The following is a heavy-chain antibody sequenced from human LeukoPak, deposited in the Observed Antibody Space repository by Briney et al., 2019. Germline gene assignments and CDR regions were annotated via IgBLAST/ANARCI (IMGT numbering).Heavy chain of an antibody. J-gene: IGHJ4*02. CDR3: AKDRDWNYGLDY. V-gene: IGHV3-23*01. CDR2: ISGSGVST. Sequence: GGSLRLSCAASGFTFSSYAMSWVRQAPGKGLEWVSAISGSGVSTYYADSVKGRFTISRDNSKNTLYLQMNSLSAEDTAVYYCAKDRDWNYGLDYWGQGTLVTVSS. CDR1: GFTFSSYA. D-gene: IGHD1-7*01.